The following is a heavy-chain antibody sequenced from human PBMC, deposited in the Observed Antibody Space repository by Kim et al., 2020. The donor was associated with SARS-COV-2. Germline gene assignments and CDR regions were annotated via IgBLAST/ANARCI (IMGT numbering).Heavy chain of an antibody. D-gene: IGHD5-18*01. J-gene: IGHJ4*02. V-gene: IGHV3-7*01. CDR3: ASSGYNYGPYFDY. Sequence: YVDSVKGRFTISRDNAKNSLYLQMNSLRAEDTAVYYCASSGYNYGPYFDYWGQGTLVTVFS.